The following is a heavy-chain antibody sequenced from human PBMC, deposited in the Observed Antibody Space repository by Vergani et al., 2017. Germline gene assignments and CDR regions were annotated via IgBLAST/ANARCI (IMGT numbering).Heavy chain of an antibody. Sequence: QVQLVQSGAEVKKPGSSVKVSCKASGGTFSCYPISWVRQAPGQGLEWMGRIIPIFGTANDAQQFQGRVTSTTDEYTSTAYMELCSLRSEDTAVYYCARDQITMVGRVITRYYFDYWGQGTLVTVSS. V-gene: IGHV1-69*18. J-gene: IGHJ4*02. CDR2: IIPIFGTA. CDR3: ARDQITMVGRVITRYYFDY. D-gene: IGHD3-10*01. CDR1: GGTFSCYP.